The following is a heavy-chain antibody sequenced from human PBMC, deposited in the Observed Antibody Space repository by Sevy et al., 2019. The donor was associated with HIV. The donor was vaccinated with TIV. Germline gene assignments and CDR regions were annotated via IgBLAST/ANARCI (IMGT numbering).Heavy chain of an antibody. V-gene: IGHV1-69*13. J-gene: IGHJ4*02. D-gene: IGHD2-21*02. CDR3: ARIPRLAYCGGDCYSYCFDY. CDR2: IIPIFGTA. Sequence: ASVKVSCKASGGTFSSYAISWVRQAPGQGLEWMGGIIPIFGTANYAQKFQGRVTITADESTSTAYMELSSLRSEDTAVYYCARIPRLAYCGGDCYSYCFDYWGQGTLVTVSS. CDR1: GGTFSSYA.